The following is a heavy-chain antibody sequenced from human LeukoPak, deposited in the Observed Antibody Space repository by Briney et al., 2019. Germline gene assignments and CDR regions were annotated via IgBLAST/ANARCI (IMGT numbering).Heavy chain of an antibody. CDR2: IIPILGIA. D-gene: IGHD3-9*01. V-gene: IGHV1-69*04. CDR1: GGTFSSYA. CDR3: AKSLTYYDIFFDY. J-gene: IGHJ4*02. Sequence: ASVKVSCKASGGTFSSYAISWVRQAPGQGLEWMGRIIPILGIANYAQKFQGRVTMTRDTSTSTVYMELSSLRSEDTAVYYCAKSLTYYDIFFDYWGQGTLVTVSS.